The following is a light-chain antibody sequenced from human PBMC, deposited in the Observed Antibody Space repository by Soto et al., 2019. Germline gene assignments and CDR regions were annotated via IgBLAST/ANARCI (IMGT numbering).Light chain of an antibody. Sequence: EIVMTQPPATLSVSPGERATLSCTASHYIYSNVAWFQQRPGQAPRLLIYRASTRATGTPARFSGSGSGTEFTLTITSLQSEDFALYYCQQYHNLWTFGQGTEVGIK. CDR1: HYIYSN. V-gene: IGKV3-15*01. CDR3: QQYHNLWT. CDR2: RAS. J-gene: IGKJ1*01.